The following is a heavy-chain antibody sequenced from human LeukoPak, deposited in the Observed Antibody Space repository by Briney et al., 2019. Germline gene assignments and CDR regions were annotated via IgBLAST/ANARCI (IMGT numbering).Heavy chain of an antibody. CDR3: ARQYCSSTSCHFDY. V-gene: IGHV4-39*01. J-gene: IGHJ4*02. CDR2: IYYSGST. D-gene: IGHD2-2*01. CDR1: GGSISSSSYY. Sequence: SETLSLTCTVSGGSISSSSYYWGWIRQPPGKGLEWIRSIYYSGSTYYNPSLKSRVTISVDTSKNQFSLKLSSVTAADTATYYCARQYCSSTSCHFDYWGQGTLVTVSS.